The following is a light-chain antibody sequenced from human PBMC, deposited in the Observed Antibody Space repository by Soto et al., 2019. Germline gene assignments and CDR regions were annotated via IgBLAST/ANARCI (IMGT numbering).Light chain of an antibody. V-gene: IGKV3-15*01. J-gene: IGKJ1*01. Sequence: EIMLTQSPGTLSVSPGERATLSCRASQSVSSSSAWYQQKPGQAPRLLIYGASTRATGIPARFSGSGSGTEFTLTINSLQSEDFAVYYCQQYNNWWTFGQGTKVDIK. CDR2: GAS. CDR1: QSVSSS. CDR3: QQYNNWWT.